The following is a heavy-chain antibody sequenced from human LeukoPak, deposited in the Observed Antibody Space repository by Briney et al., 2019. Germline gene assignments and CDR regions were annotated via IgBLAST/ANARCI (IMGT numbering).Heavy chain of an antibody. Sequence: GGSLRLSCAASGFTFSNYAMHWVRQAPGKGLEWVILISYDGSDKYYADSVQGRLTISRDNSKNTLYLQMSSLRAEDTAVYYCARGNPYYYDGSGYTFPYWGQGALVTVSS. J-gene: IGHJ4*02. D-gene: IGHD3-22*01. CDR1: GFTFSNYA. V-gene: IGHV3-30-3*01. CDR2: ISYDGSDK. CDR3: ARGNPYYYDGSGYTFPY.